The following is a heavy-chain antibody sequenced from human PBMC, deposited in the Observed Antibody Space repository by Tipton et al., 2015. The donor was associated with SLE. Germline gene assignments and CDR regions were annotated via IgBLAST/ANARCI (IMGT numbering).Heavy chain of an antibody. CDR2: IHYIESS. D-gene: IGHD3-3*01. Sequence: LRLSCAASGFTFEDFGMSWIRQPPGKGLEWIGNIHYIESSNYNPSLKSRVTISLDTAKNQFSLRVTSVTAADTAVYYCARLYDFWSGFNQYGMDVWGQGATVIVSS. J-gene: IGHJ6*02. CDR1: GFTFEDFG. V-gene: IGHV4-59*08. CDR3: ARLYDFWSGFNQYGMDV.